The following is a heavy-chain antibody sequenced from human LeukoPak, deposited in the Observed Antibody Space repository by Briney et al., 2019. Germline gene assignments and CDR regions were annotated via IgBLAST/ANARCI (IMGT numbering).Heavy chain of an antibody. Sequence: ASVKVSCKASGYTFTSYYMHWVRQAPGQGLEWMGIINLSGGTTYYAQKFQGRVTMTNDMSTSTVYMELSSLRSEDTAVYYCARDGAVAGTDYWGQGTLVTVSS. CDR3: ARDGAVAGTDY. CDR1: GYTFTSYY. CDR2: INLSGGTT. D-gene: IGHD6-19*01. J-gene: IGHJ4*02. V-gene: IGHV1-46*01.